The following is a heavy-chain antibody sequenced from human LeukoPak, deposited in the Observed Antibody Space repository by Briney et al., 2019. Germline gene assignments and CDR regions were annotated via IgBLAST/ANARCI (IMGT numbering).Heavy chain of an antibody. Sequence: LETLSLTCTVSGGSISSYYWSWIRQPPGKGLEWIGYIYYSGSTNYNPSLKSRVTISVDTSKNQFSLKLSSVTAADTAVYYCARSPMTTVTTMPFDIWGQGTMVTVSS. D-gene: IGHD4-17*01. V-gene: IGHV4-59*01. J-gene: IGHJ3*02. CDR3: ARSPMTTVTTMPFDI. CDR1: GGSISSYY. CDR2: IYYSGST.